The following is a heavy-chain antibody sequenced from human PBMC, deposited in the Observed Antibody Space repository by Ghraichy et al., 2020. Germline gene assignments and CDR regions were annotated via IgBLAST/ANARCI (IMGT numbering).Heavy chain of an antibody. V-gene: IGHV2-5*02. CDR2: IYWDDGK. CDR3: AHRDPSMTFIDF. CDR1: GFSLSTNGVG. J-gene: IGHJ4*02. Sequence: SGPTLVKPTQTLTLTCTFSGFSLSTNGVGVVWIRQPPGKALEWLALIYWDDGKRYSPSLKSRLSITKDTSKNQVVLTMTSMDPVDTATYYCAHRDPSMTFIDFWGQGTLVTVSS. D-gene: IGHD3/OR15-3a*01.